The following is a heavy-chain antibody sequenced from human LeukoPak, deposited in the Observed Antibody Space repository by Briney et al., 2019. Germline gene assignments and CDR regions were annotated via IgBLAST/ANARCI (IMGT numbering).Heavy chain of an antibody. CDR1: GYSFTSYW. CDR3: ARRIAAAGAFDY. J-gene: IGHJ4*02. Sequence: GESLQISCQGSGYSFTSYWMGWVRQMPGKGLAWMGIIYPGDSDTRYSPSFKGQVTISADKYTSTAYLEWSSLKASDTAMYYCARRIAAAGAFDYWGQGTLVTVSS. D-gene: IGHD6-13*01. CDR2: IYPGDSDT. V-gene: IGHV5-51*01.